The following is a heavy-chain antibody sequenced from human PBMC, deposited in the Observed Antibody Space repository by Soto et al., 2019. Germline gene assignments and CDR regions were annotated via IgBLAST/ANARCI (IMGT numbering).Heavy chain of an antibody. D-gene: IGHD4-17*01. CDR1: GYTFTSYY. CDR2: INPSGGST. J-gene: IGHJ4*02. V-gene: IGHV1-46*03. Sequence: ASVKVSCKASGYTFTSYYMHWVRQAPGQGLEWMGIINPSGGSTSYAQKFQGRVTMTRDTSTSTVYMELSSLGSEDTAVYYCARAPGDYQFDYWGQGTLVTVSS. CDR3: ARAPGDYQFDY.